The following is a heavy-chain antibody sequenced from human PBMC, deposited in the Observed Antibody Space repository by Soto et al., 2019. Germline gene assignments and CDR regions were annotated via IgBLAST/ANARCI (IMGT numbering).Heavy chain of an antibody. V-gene: IGHV3-7*01. J-gene: IGHJ4*02. CDR2: IKQDGSER. Sequence: PGGSLRLSCAASGFTFSSYGMHWVRQAPGKGLEWVANIKQDGSERYYVDSVEGRFTISRDNAKNLLYLQMNSLRAEDTAVYYCARDVEKRSYYDFWGGSLHWGQGTLVTVSS. CDR3: ARDVEKRSYYDFWGGSLH. CDR1: GFTFSSYG. D-gene: IGHD3-3*01.